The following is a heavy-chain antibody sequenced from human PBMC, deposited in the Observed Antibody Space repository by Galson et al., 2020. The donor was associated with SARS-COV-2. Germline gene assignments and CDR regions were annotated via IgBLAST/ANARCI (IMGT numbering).Heavy chain of an antibody. J-gene: IGHJ6*02. CDR2: ISGSGGST. CDR3: ARAHYGGNYYYYYGMDV. Sequence: GESLKISCAASGFTFSSYAMSWVRQAPGKGLEWVSAISGSGGSTYYADSVKGRFTISRDNSKNTLYLQMNSLRAEDTAVYYCARAHYGGNYYYYYGMDVWGQGTTVTVSS. CDR1: GFTFSSYA. V-gene: IGHV3-23*01. D-gene: IGHD4-17*01.